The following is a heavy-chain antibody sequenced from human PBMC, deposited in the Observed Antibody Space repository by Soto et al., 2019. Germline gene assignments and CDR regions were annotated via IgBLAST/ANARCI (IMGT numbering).Heavy chain of an antibody. D-gene: IGHD2-15*01. V-gene: IGHV1-69*13. Sequence: SLKVSCKASGGTFSSYAISWVRQAPGQGLEWMGGIIPIFGTANYAQKFQGRVTITADESTSTAYMELSSLRSEDTAVYYCARDSAGEDIVVVVADEWVMDVWGQGTTVTVSS. CDR1: GGTFSSYA. J-gene: IGHJ6*02. CDR2: IIPIFGTA. CDR3: ARDSAGEDIVVVVADEWVMDV.